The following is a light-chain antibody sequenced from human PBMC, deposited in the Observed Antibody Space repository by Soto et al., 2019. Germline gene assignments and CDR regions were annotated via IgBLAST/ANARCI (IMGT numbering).Light chain of an antibody. CDR1: QGISSN. J-gene: IGKJ1*01. CDR3: QRTYNAPPT. Sequence: DIQLTQSPSSLSASVGDRVIITCRVSQGISSNLNWYRQKLGRAPNLLMYSTSNLQSGVPSRFGGSGSGTDFTLTISSLQPEDVATYYSQRTYNAPPTFGQGTKVEIK. CDR2: STS. V-gene: IGKV1-27*01.